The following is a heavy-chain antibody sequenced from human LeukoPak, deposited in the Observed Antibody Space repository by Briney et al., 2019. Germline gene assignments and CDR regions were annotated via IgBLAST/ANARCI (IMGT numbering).Heavy chain of an antibody. CDR2: IYYSGST. J-gene: IGHJ6*02. D-gene: IGHD6-19*01. Sequence: PSETLSLTWTVSGGSISSYYWSWIRQPPGKGLEWIGYIYYSGSTNYDPSLKSRVTISVDTSKNQFSLKLSSVTAADTAVYYCARAIDSSGWYYYGMDVWGQGTTVTVSS. CDR1: GGSISSYY. CDR3: ARAIDSSGWYYYGMDV. V-gene: IGHV4-59*01.